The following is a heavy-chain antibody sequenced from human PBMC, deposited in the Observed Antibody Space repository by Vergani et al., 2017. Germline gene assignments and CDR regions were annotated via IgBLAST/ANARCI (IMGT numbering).Heavy chain of an antibody. Sequence: QVQLVQSGAEVKKPGASVKVSCKASGYTFTSYGISWVRQAPGQGLEWRGWISADNGNTKYAQKFQGRVSMTTDTPTSTAYMDLRSVRSDDTAVYYCVGDVTILGAARPDVQHWGQGTLVTVSS. CDR1: GYTFTSYG. CDR2: ISADNGNT. J-gene: IGHJ1*01. D-gene: IGHD3-3*01. CDR3: VGDVTILGAARPDVQH. V-gene: IGHV1-18*01.